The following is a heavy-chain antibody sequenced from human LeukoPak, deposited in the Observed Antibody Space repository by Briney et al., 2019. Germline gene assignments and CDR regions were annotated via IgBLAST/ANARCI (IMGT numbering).Heavy chain of an antibody. CDR1: GGSISSYY. Sequence: SETLSLTCTVSGGSISSYYWSRIRQPPGKGLEWIGYIYYSGSTNYNPSLKSRVTISVDTSNNEFSLNLNSVTAADAAVYYCARRPQYYYGSGSYPNAFDIWGQGTMVTVSS. CDR3: ARRPQYYYGSGSYPNAFDI. J-gene: IGHJ3*02. CDR2: IYYSGST. D-gene: IGHD3-10*01. V-gene: IGHV4-59*12.